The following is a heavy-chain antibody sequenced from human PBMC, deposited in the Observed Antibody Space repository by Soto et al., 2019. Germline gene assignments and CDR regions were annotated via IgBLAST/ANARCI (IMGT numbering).Heavy chain of an antibody. CDR3: ERDEGVVPAASGY. J-gene: IGHJ4*02. Sequence: GASVKVSCKASGGTFSSYAISWVRQAPGQGLEWMGGIIPIFGTANYAQKFQGRVTITADKSTSTAYMELSSLRSEDTALYYRERDEGVVPAASGYWGQGTRVTVAS. D-gene: IGHD2-2*01. CDR2: IIPIFGTA. V-gene: IGHV1-69*06. CDR1: GGTFSSYA.